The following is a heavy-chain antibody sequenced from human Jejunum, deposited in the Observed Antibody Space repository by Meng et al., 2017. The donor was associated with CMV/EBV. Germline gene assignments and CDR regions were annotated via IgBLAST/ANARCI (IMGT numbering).Heavy chain of an antibody. Sequence: GMHWVRQAPGKGLEWVALISYGGSNEYYADFVKGRFTISRDNSKSTVYLHMNSLRPEDTAVYYCARDLKGWVAPAVRRIDYYGLDVWGQGTTVTVSS. J-gene: IGHJ6*02. CDR1: G. CDR2: ISYGGSNE. D-gene: IGHD2-2*01. CDR3: ARDLKGWVAPAVRRIDYYGLDV. V-gene: IGHV3-30-3*01.